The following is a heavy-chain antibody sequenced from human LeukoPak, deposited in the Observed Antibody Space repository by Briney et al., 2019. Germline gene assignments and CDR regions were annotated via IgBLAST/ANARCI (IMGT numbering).Heavy chain of an antibody. Sequence: SETLSLTCTVSGGSISSGSYYWSWIRQPPGKGLEWIGEINHSGSTNYNPSLKSRVTISVDTSKNQFSLKLSSVTAADTAVYYCARRSRYFDWLLYRFYFDYWGQGTLVTVSS. CDR1: GGSISSGSYY. D-gene: IGHD3-9*01. CDR3: ARRSRYFDWLLYRFYFDY. J-gene: IGHJ4*02. V-gene: IGHV4-39*07. CDR2: INHSGST.